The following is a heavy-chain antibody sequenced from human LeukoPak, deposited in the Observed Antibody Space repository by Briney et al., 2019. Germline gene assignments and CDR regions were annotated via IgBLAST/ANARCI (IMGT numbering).Heavy chain of an antibody. CDR2: IIPIFGTA. V-gene: IGHV1-69*01. Sequence: SVKVSCKASGGTFSSYAISWVRQAPGQGLEWMGGIIPIFGTANYAQKFQGRVTITADESTSTAYMDLSSLRSEDTTVYYCARGDSSGYYMDYWGQGTLVTVSS. J-gene: IGHJ4*02. CDR3: ARGDSSGYYMDY. CDR1: GGTFSSYA. D-gene: IGHD3-22*01.